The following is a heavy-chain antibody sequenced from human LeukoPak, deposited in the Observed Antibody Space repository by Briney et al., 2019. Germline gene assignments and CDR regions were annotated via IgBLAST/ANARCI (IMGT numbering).Heavy chain of an antibody. V-gene: IGHV4-59*01. Sequence: PSETLSLTCTVSGASNSSYYLSWIRQPPGRELEWIGYMYFSGTTDYNPSLKSRVTISVDTSRNQFSLKLSSVTAADTAVYYCARGGAARLFDYWGQGTLVTVSS. CDR2: MYFSGTT. D-gene: IGHD6-6*01. CDR1: GASNSSYY. J-gene: IGHJ4*02. CDR3: ARGGAARLFDY.